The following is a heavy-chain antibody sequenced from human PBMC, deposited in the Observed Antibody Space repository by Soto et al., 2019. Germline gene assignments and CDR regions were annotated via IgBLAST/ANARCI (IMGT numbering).Heavy chain of an antibody. CDR2: FTPILGVA. V-gene: IGHV1-69*02. CDR3: ARPSTTATGGVEH. CDR1: EVTFNNST. J-gene: IGHJ4*02. Sequence: QVQLVQSGAEVKQPGSSVKVSCKASEVTFNNSTVNWVRQAPGQGLEWMGRFTPILGVANNAQKFQGRLTLSVEKSTSTAYMELSSLRSEDTAVYYCARPSTTATGGVEHWGQGTLVIVSS. D-gene: IGHD2-8*02.